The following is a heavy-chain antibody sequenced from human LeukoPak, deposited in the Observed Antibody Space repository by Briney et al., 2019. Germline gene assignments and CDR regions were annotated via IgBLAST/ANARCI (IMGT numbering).Heavy chain of an antibody. Sequence: GRSLRLSCAASGFTFSSYAMHWVRQAPGKGLEWVAVISYDGSNKYHADSVKGRFTISRDNSKNTLYLQMNSLRAEDTAVYYCARVGIEYSSSSGFDYWAREPWSPSPQ. J-gene: IGHJ4*02. CDR1: GFTFSSYA. D-gene: IGHD6-6*01. CDR3: ARVGIEYSSSSGFDY. CDR2: ISYDGSNK. V-gene: IGHV3-30*01.